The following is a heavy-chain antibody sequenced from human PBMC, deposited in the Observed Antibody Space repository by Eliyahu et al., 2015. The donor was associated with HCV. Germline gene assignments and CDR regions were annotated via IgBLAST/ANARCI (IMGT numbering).Heavy chain of an antibody. Sequence: EVQLVESGGGLVKPGGSLRLAXEASGFSFSTYAMNWVRXAPGKGLEWISSVTKSGNYLYYADSVRGRSTISRDNAKNTMYLQMDSLRVEDTALYYCARAPSLDFWGQGTLVSVSS. CDR1: GFSFSTYA. CDR2: VTKSGNYL. J-gene: IGHJ4*02. V-gene: IGHV3-21*01. CDR3: ARAPSLDF.